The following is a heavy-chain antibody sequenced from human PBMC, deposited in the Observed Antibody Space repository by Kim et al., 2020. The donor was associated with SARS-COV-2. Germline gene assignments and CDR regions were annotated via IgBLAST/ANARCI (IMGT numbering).Heavy chain of an antibody. J-gene: IGHJ4*02. V-gene: IGHV1-69*01. D-gene: IGHD3-22*01. CDR3: ASSGDSSGYKIDY. Sequence: YAQKFQGRVTITADEATSTAYMELSSLRSEDTAVYYCASSGDSSGYKIDYWGQGTLVTVSS.